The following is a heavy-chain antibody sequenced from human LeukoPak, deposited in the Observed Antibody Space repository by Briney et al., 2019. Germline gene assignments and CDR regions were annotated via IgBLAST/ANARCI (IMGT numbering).Heavy chain of an antibody. D-gene: IGHD6-19*01. V-gene: IGHV3-21*01. CDR3: ARDLRSGWYYFDF. CDR2: ISSSSSYI. Sequence: PGGSLRLSCAASGFTFRSYSMNWVRQAPGKGLEWVSSISSSSSYIYYADSVKGRFTISRDNAKNSLYLQMNSLGDQDTAVYYCARDLRSGWYYFDFWGQGTLVTVSS. CDR1: GFTFRSYS. J-gene: IGHJ4*02.